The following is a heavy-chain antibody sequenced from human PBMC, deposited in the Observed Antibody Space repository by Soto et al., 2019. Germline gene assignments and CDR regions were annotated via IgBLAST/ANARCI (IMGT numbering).Heavy chain of an antibody. D-gene: IGHD2-2*01. CDR2: ISSTGRYI. Sequence: GGSLRLSCPGSGFNFTDYNMNWVRPAPGKGLGWVSSISSTGRYIYYGDSVSGRITVSRDNGKNSLFLQMNNLGAEDTAVYYCAREKCSSNNCYLVGYYGLDVWGQGTTVTVSS. CDR3: AREKCSSNNCYLVGYYGLDV. CDR1: GFNFTDYN. J-gene: IGHJ6*02. V-gene: IGHV3-21*01.